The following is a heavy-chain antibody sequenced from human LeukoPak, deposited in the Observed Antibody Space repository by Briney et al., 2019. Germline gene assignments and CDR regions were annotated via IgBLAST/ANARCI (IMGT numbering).Heavy chain of an antibody. D-gene: IGHD1-26*01. CDR3: ARLMGAHYFDY. V-gene: IGHV4-59*08. CDR2: IYYSGST. Sequence: SETLSLTCTVSGGSISSYYWSWIRQPPGKGLEWIGYIYYSGSTNYNPSLKSRVTISVDMSKNQFSLKLSSVTAADTAVYYCARLMGAHYFDYWGQGTLVTVSS. J-gene: IGHJ4*02. CDR1: GGSISSYY.